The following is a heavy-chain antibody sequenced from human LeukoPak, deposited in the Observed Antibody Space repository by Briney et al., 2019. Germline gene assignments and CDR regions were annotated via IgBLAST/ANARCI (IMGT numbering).Heavy chain of an antibody. D-gene: IGHD4-23*01. CDR3: ARSLPLTVGDSRDNFDY. J-gene: IGHJ4*02. CDR2: ISPNSGGA. CDR1: GYTFTGYY. Sequence: ASVKVSCKASGYTFTGYYIHWVRQAPGQGLEWMGWISPNSGGANYAQNFQGRVTMTRDTSISTAYMELSRLRSDDTAVYYCARSLPLTVGDSRDNFDYWGQGTLVTVSS. V-gene: IGHV1-2*02.